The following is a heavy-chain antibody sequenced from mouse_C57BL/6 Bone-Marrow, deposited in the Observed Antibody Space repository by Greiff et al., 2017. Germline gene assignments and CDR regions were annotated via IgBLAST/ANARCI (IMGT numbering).Heavy chain of an antibody. Sequence: VQLQQPGAELVMPGASVKLSCKASGYTFTSYWMHWVKQRPGQGLEWVGEMDPSDSYTNYNQKFKGKSTLTVDKSSSTAYMQLSSLTSEDSAVYYCAIYYDYDNYWGQGTTLTVSS. CDR1: GYTFTSYW. V-gene: IGHV1-69*01. CDR3: AIYYDYDNY. CDR2: MDPSDSYT. D-gene: IGHD2-4*01. J-gene: IGHJ2*01.